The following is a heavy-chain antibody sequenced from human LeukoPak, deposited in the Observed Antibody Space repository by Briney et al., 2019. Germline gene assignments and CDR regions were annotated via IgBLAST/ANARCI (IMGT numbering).Heavy chain of an antibody. CDR3: ARAANTAAGTPTLAIDY. J-gene: IGHJ4*02. V-gene: IGHV3-11*05. CDR1: GLTFSSHA. CDR2: IPSTSSYT. D-gene: IGHD6-13*01. Sequence: GGSLRLSCAASGLTFSSHAMSWVRQAPGKGLKWVSYIPSTSSYTSYADSVKGRFTISRDNAKNSLYLQMNSLRAEDTAVYYCARAANTAAGTPTLAIDYWGQGTLVTVSS.